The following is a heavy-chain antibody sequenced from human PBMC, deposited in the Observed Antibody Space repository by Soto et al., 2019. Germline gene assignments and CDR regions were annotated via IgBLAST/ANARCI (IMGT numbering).Heavy chain of an antibody. CDR1: GGTISSYA. V-gene: IGHV1-69*01. CDR3: ATRVRGVIISPFDY. Sequence: QVQLVQSGAEVKKPGSSVKVSCKASGGTISSYAISWVRQAPGQGLEWMGGIIPIFGTANYAQKFQGRVTIPAGESTSTANRELSSLRSEDRAVYYCATRVRGVIISPFDYWGQGTLVTVSS. D-gene: IGHD3-10*01. CDR2: IIPIFGTA. J-gene: IGHJ4*02.